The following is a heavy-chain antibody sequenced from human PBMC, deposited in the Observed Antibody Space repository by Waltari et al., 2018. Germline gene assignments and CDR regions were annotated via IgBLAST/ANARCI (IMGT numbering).Heavy chain of an antibody. Sequence: QVQLQESGPGLVKPSGTLSLTCAVSGGSISSSNWWSWVRQPPGKGLEWIGEIYHSGSTNYNPALKSRVIISVDKSKNQFSLKLSSVTAADTAVYYCARARFWDIVATRPLDYWGQGTLVTVSS. D-gene: IGHD5-12*01. CDR1: GGSISSSNW. J-gene: IGHJ4*02. CDR3: ARARFWDIVATRPLDY. CDR2: IYHSGST. V-gene: IGHV4-4*02.